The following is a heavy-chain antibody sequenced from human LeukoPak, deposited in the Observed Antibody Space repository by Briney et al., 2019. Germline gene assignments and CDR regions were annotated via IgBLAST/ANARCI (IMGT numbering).Heavy chain of an antibody. Sequence: GSSVKVSCKASGGTFSSYAISWVRQAPGQGLEWMGIINPSGGSTSYAQKFQGRVTMTRDTSTSTVYMELSSLRSEDTAVYYCARVSKAAGIYYFDYWGQGTLVTVSS. CDR1: GGTFSSYA. V-gene: IGHV1-46*01. D-gene: IGHD6-19*01. J-gene: IGHJ4*02. CDR2: INPSGGST. CDR3: ARVSKAAGIYYFDY.